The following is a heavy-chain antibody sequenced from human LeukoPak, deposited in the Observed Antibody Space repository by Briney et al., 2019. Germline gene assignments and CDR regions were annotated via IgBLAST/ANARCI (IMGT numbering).Heavy chain of an antibody. CDR3: AKEVTMVRGVILDY. CDR1: GFTFSSYA. V-gene: IGHV3-23*01. CDR2: ISGSGGST. D-gene: IGHD3-10*01. J-gene: IGHJ4*02. Sequence: GGSPRLSCAASGFTFSSYAMSWVRQAPGKGLEWVSAISGSGGSTYYADSVKGRFTISRDNSKNTLYLQMNSLRAEDTAVYYCAKEVTMVRGVILDYWGQGTLVTVSS.